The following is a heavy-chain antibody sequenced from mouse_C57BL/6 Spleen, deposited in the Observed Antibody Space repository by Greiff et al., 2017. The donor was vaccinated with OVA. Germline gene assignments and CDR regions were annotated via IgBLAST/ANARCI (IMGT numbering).Heavy chain of an antibody. J-gene: IGHJ2*01. CDR1: GYAFSSSW. CDR3: DYYEYDGTSTFDY. Sequence: VQLQQSGPELVKPGASVKISCKASGYAFSSSWMNWVKQRPGKGLEWIGRIYPGDGDTNYNGKFKGKATLTADKSSSTAYMQLSSLTSEDSAVYFCDYYEYDGTSTFDYWGQGTTLTVSS. CDR2: IYPGDGDT. V-gene: IGHV1-82*01. D-gene: IGHD2-4*01.